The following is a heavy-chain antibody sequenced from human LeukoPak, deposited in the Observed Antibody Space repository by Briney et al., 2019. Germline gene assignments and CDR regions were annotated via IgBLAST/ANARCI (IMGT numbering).Heavy chain of an antibody. CDR3: ARDLTDYYELDY. CDR1: GYSINITYY. V-gene: IGHV4-38-2*02. D-gene: IGHD3-22*01. CDR2: IYHSGST. Sequence: SETLSLTCTVSGYSINITYYWGWIRQPPGKVMEWIGSIYHSGSTYYNPSLKSRVTISVDTPKNHFSLKLTSVTAADTAVYYCARDLTDYYELDYWGQGTLVTVSS. J-gene: IGHJ4*02.